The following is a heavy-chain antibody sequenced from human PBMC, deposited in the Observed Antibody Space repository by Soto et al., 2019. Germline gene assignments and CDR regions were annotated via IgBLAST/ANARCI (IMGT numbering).Heavy chain of an antibody. V-gene: IGHV1-24*01. CDR2: FDPEDGET. CDR3: ATDRRVVGATLQEAFYY. D-gene: IGHD1-26*01. CDR1: GYTLTELS. J-gene: IGHJ4*02. Sequence: ASVKVSCKVSGYTLTELSMHWVRQAPGKGLEWMGGFDPEDGETIYAQKFQGRVTMTEDTSTDTAYMELSSLRSEDTAVYYCATDRRVVGATLQEAFYYWGQGTLVTVSS.